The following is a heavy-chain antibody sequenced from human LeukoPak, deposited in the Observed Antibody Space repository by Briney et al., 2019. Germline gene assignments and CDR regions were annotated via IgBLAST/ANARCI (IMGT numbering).Heavy chain of an antibody. CDR1: GGSFSGYY. CDR2: INHSGST. Sequence: LETLSLTCAVYGGSFSGYYWSWIRQPPGKGLEWIGEINHSGSTNYSPSLKSRVTISVDTSKNQFSLKLSSVTAADTAVYYCARGRIAARLGLDYWGQGTLVTVSS. CDR3: ARGRIAARLGLDY. J-gene: IGHJ4*02. D-gene: IGHD6-6*01. V-gene: IGHV4-34*01.